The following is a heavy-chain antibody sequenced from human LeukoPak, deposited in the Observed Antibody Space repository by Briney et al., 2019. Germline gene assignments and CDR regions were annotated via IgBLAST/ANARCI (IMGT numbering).Heavy chain of an antibody. CDR1: GFTFSDYY. J-gene: IGHJ4*02. CDR2: ISSSSSYT. V-gene: IGHV3-11*06. CDR3: ARDYCSGGSCYSDY. D-gene: IGHD2-15*01. Sequence: GGSLRLSCAASGFTFSDYYMSWIRQAPGKGLEWVSYISSSSSYTNYADSVKGRFTISRDNAKNSLYLQLNSLRAEDTAVYYCARDYCSGGSCYSDYWGQGTLVTVSS.